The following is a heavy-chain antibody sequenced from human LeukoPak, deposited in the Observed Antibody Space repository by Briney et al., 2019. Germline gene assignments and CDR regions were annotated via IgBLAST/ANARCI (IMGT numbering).Heavy chain of an antibody. Sequence: SETLSLTCAVYGGSFSGYYWSWIRQPPGKGLEWIGEINHSGSTNYNPSLKSRVTISVDTSKNQFSLKLSSVTAADTAVYYCARSLGEQWPLPEGYWGQGTLVTVSS. CDR2: INHSGST. CDR3: ARSLGEQWPLPEGY. J-gene: IGHJ4*02. D-gene: IGHD6-19*01. CDR1: GGSFSGYY. V-gene: IGHV4-34*01.